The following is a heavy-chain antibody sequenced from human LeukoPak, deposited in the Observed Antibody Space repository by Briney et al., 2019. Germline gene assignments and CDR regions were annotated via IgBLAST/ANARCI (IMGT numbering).Heavy chain of an antibody. Sequence: PSETLSLTCTVSGGSISSSSYYWGWIRQPPGKGLEWIGSIYHSGSTYYNPSLKSRVIISVDTSKDQFSLKLSPVIAADTAVYYCARVGVDYSGNIIKYYFDYWGQGTLVTVSS. CDR1: GGSISSSSYY. J-gene: IGHJ4*02. CDR2: IYHSGST. D-gene: IGHD4-23*01. V-gene: IGHV4-39*07. CDR3: ARVGVDYSGNIIKYYFDY.